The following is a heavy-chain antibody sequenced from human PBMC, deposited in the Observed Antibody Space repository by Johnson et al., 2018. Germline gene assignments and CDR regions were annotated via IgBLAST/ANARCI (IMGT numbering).Heavy chain of an antibody. Sequence: VQLVQSGGGVVQSGRSLRLSCAASKFTFSTYDMHWVRQATGKGLEWVSVIGTAGDTYYPVSVKGRFSISRENAKNALYFQMNNLRPGDTAVYYCARNGGYYGSGNSGYYYYYYMDVWGKGTTVTVSS. D-gene: IGHD3-10*01. CDR3: ARNGGYYGSGNSGYYYYYYMDV. CDR1: KFTFSTYD. J-gene: IGHJ6*03. CDR2: IGTAGDT. V-gene: IGHV3-13*01.